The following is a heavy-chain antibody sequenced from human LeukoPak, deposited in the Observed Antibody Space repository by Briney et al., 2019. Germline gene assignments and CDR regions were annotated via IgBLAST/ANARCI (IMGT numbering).Heavy chain of an antibody. Sequence: GASVKVCCKASGYTFTSYDINWVRQATGQGLEWMGWMNPNSGNTGYAQKFQGRVTITRNTSISTAYMELSSLRAEDTAVYYCAKDGSGWTNYFDYWGQGTLVTVSS. J-gene: IGHJ4*02. V-gene: IGHV1-8*03. D-gene: IGHD6-19*01. CDR1: GYTFTSYD. CDR3: AKDGSGWTNYFDY. CDR2: MNPNSGNT.